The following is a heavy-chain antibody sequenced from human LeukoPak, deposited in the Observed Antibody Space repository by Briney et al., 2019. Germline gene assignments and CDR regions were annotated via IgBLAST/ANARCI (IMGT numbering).Heavy chain of an antibody. J-gene: IGHJ6*02. CDR1: GFTFSSHW. CDR2: IKEDATEK. CDR3: ARLRYYGMDV. V-gene: IGHV3-7*01. Sequence: GGSLRLSCAASGFTFSSHWMSWVRQAPGKGLEWVANIKEDATEKYYLDSVKSRFTISRDNAKNSLYLQMNSLRAEDTAVYYCARLRYYGMDVWGQGTTVTVSS.